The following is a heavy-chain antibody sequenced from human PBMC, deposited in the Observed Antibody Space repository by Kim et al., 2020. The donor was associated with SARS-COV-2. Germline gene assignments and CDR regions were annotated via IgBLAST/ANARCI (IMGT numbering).Heavy chain of an antibody. Sequence: GGSLRLSCAASGFTFSSYSMNWVRQAPGKGLEWVSSISSSSSYIYYTDSVKGRFTISRDNAKNSLYLQMNSLRAEDTAVYYCARGPAMVRGAAGVPIDYWGQGTLVTVSS. J-gene: IGHJ4*02. CDR2: ISSSSSYI. V-gene: IGHV3-21*01. CDR1: GFTFSSYS. D-gene: IGHD3-10*01. CDR3: ARGPAMVRGAAGVPIDY.